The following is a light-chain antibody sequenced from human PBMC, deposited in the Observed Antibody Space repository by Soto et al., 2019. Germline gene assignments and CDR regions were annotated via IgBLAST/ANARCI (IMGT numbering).Light chain of an antibody. CDR3: QQLHSYPVT. J-gene: IGKJ4*01. Sequence: QLTQSPSSLSASVGDRVTITCRASQGISSYLAWYQQKPGKAPNLLIYAASTLQSGVPSRFSGSGSGTHFTLTITSLQPEDFATYSCQQLHSYPVTFGGGTKVEIK. V-gene: IGKV1-9*01. CDR2: AAS. CDR1: QGISSY.